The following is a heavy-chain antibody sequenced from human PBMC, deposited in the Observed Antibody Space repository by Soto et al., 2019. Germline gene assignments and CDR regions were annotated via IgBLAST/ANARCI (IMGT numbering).Heavy chain of an antibody. CDR1: GFTFSSYG. CDR3: AKDRYSSSWYLVGYYYYGMDV. CDR2: ISYDGSNK. J-gene: IGHJ6*02. D-gene: IGHD6-13*01. Sequence: GGSLRLSCAASGFTFSSYGMHWVRQAPGKGLEWVAVISYDGSNKYYADSVKGRFTISRDNSKNTLYLQMNSLRAEDTAVYYCAKDRYSSSWYLVGYYYYGMDVWGQGTMVTVSS. V-gene: IGHV3-30*18.